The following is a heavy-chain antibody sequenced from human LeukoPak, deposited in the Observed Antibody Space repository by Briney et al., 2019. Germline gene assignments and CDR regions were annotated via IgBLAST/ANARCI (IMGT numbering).Heavy chain of an antibody. CDR3: ARDYGDRPRYYFDY. Sequence: ASVKVSCKAFGYTFTSYHMHWVRQAPGQGLEWMGIINPSGGSTSYAQKFQGRLTMTRDMSTSTVYMELSSLRSEDTAVYYCARDYGDRPRYYFDYWGQGTLVTVSS. V-gene: IGHV1-46*01. CDR1: GYTFTSYH. J-gene: IGHJ4*02. CDR2: INPSGGST. D-gene: IGHD4-17*01.